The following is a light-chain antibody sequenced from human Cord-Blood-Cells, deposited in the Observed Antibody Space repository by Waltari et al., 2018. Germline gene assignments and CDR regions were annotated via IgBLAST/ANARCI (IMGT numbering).Light chain of an antibody. CDR3: MIWHSSDWL. CDR1: RGINVGTYR. CDR2: YKSDSDK. V-gene: IGLV5-45*02. J-gene: IGLJ3*02. Sequence: QAVLTQPSSLSASPGASASLTCTLRRGINVGTYRIYWYQQKPGSPPQYLLRYKSDSDKHQGSGVPSRFSGSKDASANAGILLISGLQSEDEADYYCMIWHSSDWLFGGGTKLTVL.